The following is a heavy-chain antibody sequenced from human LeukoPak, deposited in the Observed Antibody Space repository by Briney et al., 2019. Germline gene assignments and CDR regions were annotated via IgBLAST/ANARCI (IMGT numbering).Heavy chain of an antibody. J-gene: IGHJ5*02. CDR1: GGTFSSYA. CDR2: IIPILGIA. V-gene: IGHV1-69*04. Sequence: GASVKVSCKASGGTFSSYAISWVRQAPGQGLEWMGRIIPILGIANYAQKFQGRVTITADKSTSTAYMELSSLRSEDTAVYYCARSDYGDHGNWFDPWGQGTLVTVSS. D-gene: IGHD4-17*01. CDR3: ARSDYGDHGNWFDP.